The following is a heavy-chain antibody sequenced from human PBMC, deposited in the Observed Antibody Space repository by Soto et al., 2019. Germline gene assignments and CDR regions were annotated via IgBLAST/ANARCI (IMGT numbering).Heavy chain of an antibody. CDR3: ARISHYYDSSGYYYGFDY. Sequence: GGSLRLSCAASGFTFSSYAMHWVRQAPGKGLEWVAVISYDGSNKYYADSVKGRFTISRDNSKNTLYLQMNSLRAEDTAVYYGARISHYYDSSGYYYGFDYWGQGTLVTVSS. CDR1: GFTFSSYA. CDR2: ISYDGSNK. J-gene: IGHJ4*02. V-gene: IGHV3-30*04. D-gene: IGHD3-22*01.